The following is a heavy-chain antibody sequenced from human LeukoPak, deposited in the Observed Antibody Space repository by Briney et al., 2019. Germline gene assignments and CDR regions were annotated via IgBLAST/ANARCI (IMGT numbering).Heavy chain of an antibody. CDR1: GFTFSSNY. CDR3: ARAGQWLGQYYFDY. CDR2: IYSGGST. J-gene: IGHJ4*02. Sequence: GXSLRLSCAASGFTFSSNYMSWVRQAPGKGLEWVSVIYSGGSTYYADSVKGRFPISRDNSKNTLYLQMNSLRAEDTAVYYCARAGQWLGQYYFDYWGQGTLVTVSS. D-gene: IGHD6-19*01. V-gene: IGHV3-53*01.